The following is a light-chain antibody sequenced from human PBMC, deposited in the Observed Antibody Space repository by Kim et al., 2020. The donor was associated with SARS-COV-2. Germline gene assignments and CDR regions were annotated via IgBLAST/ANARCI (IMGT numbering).Light chain of an antibody. CDR1: QSLLHSNGYNY. CDR2: LGS. Sequence: EPAAISCRSSQSLLHSNGYNYLDWYLQKPGQSPQLLIYLGSNRASGVPDRFSGSGSGTDFTLEISRVEAEDVGVYYCMQALQSPYTFGQGTKLEIK. J-gene: IGKJ2*01. V-gene: IGKV2-28*01. CDR3: MQALQSPYT.